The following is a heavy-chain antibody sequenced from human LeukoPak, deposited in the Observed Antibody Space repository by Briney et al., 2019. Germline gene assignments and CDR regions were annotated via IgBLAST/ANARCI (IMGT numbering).Heavy chain of an antibody. J-gene: IGHJ5*02. V-gene: IGHV3-7*03. CDR1: GFTFSNYG. D-gene: IGHD4-11*01. CDR3: ASPPRRSNYRWFDP. CDR2: IKQDGSEK. Sequence: GGSLRLSCAASGFTFSNYGMSWVRQAPGKGLEWVANIKQDGSEKYYVDSVKGRFTISRDNAKNSLYLQMNSLRAEDTAVYYCASPPRRSNYRWFDPWGQGTLVTVSS.